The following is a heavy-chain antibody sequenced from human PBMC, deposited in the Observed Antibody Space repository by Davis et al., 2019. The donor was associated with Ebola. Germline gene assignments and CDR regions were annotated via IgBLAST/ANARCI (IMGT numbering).Heavy chain of an antibody. D-gene: IGHD3-3*01. V-gene: IGHV3-23*01. Sequence: PGGSLRLSCAASGFIFSNFDMSWVRHVPGKGLEWVSTSSASEGHTHYSDSVRGRFTISRDNSKDTLFLQMNSLRAEDTAVYYCARDEVRTYYDFWSGYSDYYYGMDVWGQGTTVTVSS. J-gene: IGHJ6*02. CDR1: GFIFSNFD. CDR3: ARDEVRTYYDFWSGYSDYYYGMDV. CDR2: SSASEGHT.